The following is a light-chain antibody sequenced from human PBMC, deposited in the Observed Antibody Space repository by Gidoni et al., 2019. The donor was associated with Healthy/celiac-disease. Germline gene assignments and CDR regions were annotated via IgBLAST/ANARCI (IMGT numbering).Light chain of an antibody. CDR1: QSTSSW. Sequence: DIQRTKSHSTLSASEGDRVTITCRAIQSTSSWLAWYQQTPGKAPKLLIYKASRLESGVPSRFSGSGSGTEFTLTISRLQPDDFATYYCQQYNSYPTFGQGTKVEIK. J-gene: IGKJ1*01. CDR2: KAS. V-gene: IGKV1-5*03. CDR3: QQYNSYPT.